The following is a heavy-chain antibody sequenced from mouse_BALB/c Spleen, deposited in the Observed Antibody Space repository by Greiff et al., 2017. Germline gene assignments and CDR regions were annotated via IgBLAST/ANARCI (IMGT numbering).Heavy chain of an antibody. CDR2: ISSGSSTI. CDR1: GFTFSSFG. V-gene: IGHV5-17*02. Sequence: VQLQQSGGGLVQPGGSRKLSCAASGFTFSSFGMHWVRQAPEKGLEWVAYISSGSSTIYYADTVKGRFTISRDNPKNTLFLQMTSLRSEDTAMYYCARDPLSTGSSYDWYFDVWGAGTTVTVSS. CDR3: ARDPLSTGSSYDWYFDV. J-gene: IGHJ1*01. D-gene: IGHD1-1*01.